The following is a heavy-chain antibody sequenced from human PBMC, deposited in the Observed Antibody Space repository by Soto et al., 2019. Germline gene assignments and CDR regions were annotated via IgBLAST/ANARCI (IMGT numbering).Heavy chain of an antibody. Sequence: QVQLQESGPGLVKPSRTLTLTCTVSGGFVDRGGYYWTWIRHLPGKGLEWIAYMRSSGSSYYNPCHEGRVTMSLDTAKNNCSLKLSSVTAADTAVYYCAIPEGDPRHFGDYGRSGWGAFDIWGQGTMVTVSS. CDR1: GGFVDRGGYY. CDR2: MRSSGSS. J-gene: IGHJ3*02. CDR3: AIPEGDPRHFGDYGRSGWGAFDI. V-gene: IGHV4-31*03. D-gene: IGHD4-17*01.